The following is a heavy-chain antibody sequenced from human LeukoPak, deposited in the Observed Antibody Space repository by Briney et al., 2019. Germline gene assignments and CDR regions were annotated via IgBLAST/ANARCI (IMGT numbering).Heavy chain of an antibody. J-gene: IGHJ5*02. CDR2: IKRDGSEK. CDR3: ARGDDYSNRASDNWFDP. V-gene: IGHV3-7*01. Sequence: PGGSLRLSCAASGLTFSSYWMRWVRQAPGKGLEWVANIKRDGSEKYYVDSVKGRFTISRDNAKNSLYLQMNSLRAEDTAVYYCARGDDYSNRASDNWFDPWGQGTLVTVSS. CDR1: GLTFSSYW. D-gene: IGHD4-11*01.